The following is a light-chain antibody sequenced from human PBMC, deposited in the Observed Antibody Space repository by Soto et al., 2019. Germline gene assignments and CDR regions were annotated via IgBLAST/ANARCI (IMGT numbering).Light chain of an antibody. CDR3: SSYAGSSARVV. Sequence: QSALPQPASVSGSPGQSITISCTRSSTDFENYNLVSWYQHCPDKAPKLIIYEGTKRPSEISDRFSGSESDTTASLIISGLQPEDGADYYCSSYAGSSARVVFGVGTQLTVL. CDR1: STDFENYNL. J-gene: IGLJ2*01. V-gene: IGLV2-23*01. CDR2: EGT.